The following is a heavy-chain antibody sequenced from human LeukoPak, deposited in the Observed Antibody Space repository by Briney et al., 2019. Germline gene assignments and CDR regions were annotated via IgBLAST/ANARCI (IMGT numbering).Heavy chain of an antibody. J-gene: IGHJ4*02. CDR3: ARGPSMDPFDY. CDR1: GFTVSSNY. CDR2: IYSGGST. V-gene: IGHV3-53*01. D-gene: IGHD2/OR15-2a*01. Sequence: TGGSLRLSCAASGFTVSSNYMSWVRQAPGKGLEWVSVIYSGGSTYYADSVKGRFTISRDNSKNTLYLQVNSLRAEDTAVYYCARGPSMDPFDYWGQGTLVTVSS.